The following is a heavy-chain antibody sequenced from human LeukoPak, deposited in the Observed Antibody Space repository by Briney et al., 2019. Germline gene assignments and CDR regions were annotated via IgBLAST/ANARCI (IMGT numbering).Heavy chain of an antibody. Sequence: GRSLRLSCAASGFTFSSYGMHWVRQAPGKGLEWVAVISYDGSNKYYADSVKGRFTISRDNSKNTLYLQMNSLRAEDTAVYYCTTMEGAAGRGQGTLVTVSS. J-gene: IGHJ4*02. CDR3: TTMEGAAG. V-gene: IGHV3-30*03. CDR2: ISYDGSNK. D-gene: IGHD3-10*01. CDR1: GFTFSSYG.